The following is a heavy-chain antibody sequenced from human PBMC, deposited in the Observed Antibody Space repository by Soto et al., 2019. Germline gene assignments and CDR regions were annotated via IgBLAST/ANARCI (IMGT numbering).Heavy chain of an antibody. CDR1: GGTFSSYA. J-gene: IGHJ6*02. CDR3: ARSMGDCSSTSCYTAYYYGMDV. V-gene: IGHV1-69*01. CDR2: IIPIFGTA. Sequence: QVQLVQSGAEVKKPGSSVKVSCKASGGTFSSYAISWVRQAPGQGLEWMGGIIPIFGTANYAQKFQGRVTITADESTSKAYMELSSLRSEDTAVYYCARSMGDCSSTSCYTAYYYGMDVWGQGTTVTVSS. D-gene: IGHD2-2*02.